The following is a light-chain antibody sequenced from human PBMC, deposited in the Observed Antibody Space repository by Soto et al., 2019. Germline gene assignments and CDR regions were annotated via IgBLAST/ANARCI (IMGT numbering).Light chain of an antibody. CDR2: GVD. J-gene: IGLJ3*02. CDR1: SSDVGTHSL. Sequence: QSALTQPASLSGSPGQSITISCTGTSSDVGTHSLVSWYQQHPGKAPKLIIYGVDKRPSGVSDRFSGSKSGNGASLTISGLQSEDEAHYYCCSYASTVTWVFGGGNKLTVL. V-gene: IGLV2-23*02. CDR3: CSYASTVTWV.